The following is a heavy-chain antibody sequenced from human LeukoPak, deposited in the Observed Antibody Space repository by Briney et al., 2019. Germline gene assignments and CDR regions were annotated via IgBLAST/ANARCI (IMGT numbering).Heavy chain of an antibody. D-gene: IGHD6-19*01. J-gene: IGHJ2*01. V-gene: IGHV4-59*08. CDR3: ARHMGQWPILDWYFDL. CDR2: IYYSGST. CDR1: GGSVSSYY. Sequence: SETLSLTCTVSGGSVSSYYWSWIRQPPGKGLEWIGYIYYSGSTNYNPSLKSRVTISVDTSKNQFSLKLSSVTAADTAVYYCARHMGQWPILDWYFDLWGRGTLVTVSS.